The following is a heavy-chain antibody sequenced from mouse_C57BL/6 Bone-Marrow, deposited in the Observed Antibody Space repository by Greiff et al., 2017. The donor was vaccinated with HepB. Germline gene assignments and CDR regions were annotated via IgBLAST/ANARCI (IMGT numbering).Heavy chain of an antibody. V-gene: IGHV1-82*01. CDR1: GYAFSSSW. D-gene: IGHD2-1*01. CDR3: ARAYGNFLFDY. J-gene: IGHJ2*01. Sequence: QVQLQQSGPELVKPGASVKISCKASGYAFSSSWMNWVKQRPGKGLEWIGRIYPGDGDTNYNGKFKGKATLTADKSSSTAYMQPSSLTSEDSAVYFCARAYGNFLFDYWGQGTTLTVSS. CDR2: IYPGDGDT.